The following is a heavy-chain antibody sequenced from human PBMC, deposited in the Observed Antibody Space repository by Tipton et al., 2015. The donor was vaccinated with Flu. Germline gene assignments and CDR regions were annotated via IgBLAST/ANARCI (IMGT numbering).Heavy chain of an antibody. CDR3: ASGACSSSTCPKGGFDN. CDR1: NGTISSYY. D-gene: IGHD2-2*01. V-gene: IGHV4-4*07. CDR2: IHGSGGT. Sequence: TLSLTCTVSNGTISSYYWSWIRQPAGKGLEWIGRIHGSGGTNYNPSLKSRVTMSVDTSKNQFSLKVNSVTAADTAVYYCASGACSSSTCPKGGFDNWGQGTLVVVSS. J-gene: IGHJ4*02.